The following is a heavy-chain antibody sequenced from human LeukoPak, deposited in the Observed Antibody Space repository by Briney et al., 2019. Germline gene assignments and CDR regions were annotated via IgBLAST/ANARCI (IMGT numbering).Heavy chain of an antibody. CDR2: INSNSDDI. CDR3: AKWIGSSARDY. V-gene: IGHV3-23*01. J-gene: IGHJ4*02. Sequence: RGSLRLSCAASGFTFSTYAMTWVRQAPGKGLEWVTGINSNSDDIYYADSVSGRFTIYRDNSKNAQYLQMDSVRAEDTAVYYCAKWIGSSARDYWGQGTLVTVSS. D-gene: IGHD6-6*01. CDR1: GFTFSTYA.